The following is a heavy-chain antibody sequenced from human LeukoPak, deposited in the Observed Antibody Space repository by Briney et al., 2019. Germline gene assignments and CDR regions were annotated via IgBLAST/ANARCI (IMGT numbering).Heavy chain of an antibody. J-gene: IGHJ1*01. Sequence: SLTLSLTCAVYGGSFSGYYWSWIRQPPGKGLEWIGEIKHSGSTNYNPSLKSRVTISVDTCKNQFSLKLSSVTAADTAVYYCARGEYFQHWGQGTLVTVSS. CDR1: GGSFSGYY. CDR2: IKHSGST. V-gene: IGHV4-34*01. CDR3: ARGEYFQH.